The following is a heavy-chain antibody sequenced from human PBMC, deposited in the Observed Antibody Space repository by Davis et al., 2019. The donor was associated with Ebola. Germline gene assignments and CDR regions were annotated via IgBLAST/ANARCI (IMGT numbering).Heavy chain of an antibody. V-gene: IGHV3-7*03. J-gene: IGHJ4*02. CDR1: GFTFSSYW. CDR2: IKQDGSER. D-gene: IGHD2-15*01. Sequence: PGGSLRLSCAASGFTFSSYWMSWVRQAPGKGLEWVASIKQDGSERNYVDSVKGRFTISRDSAKNSVFLQMNSLGAEDTAVYYCARGGYSYYWGQGTLVTVSS. CDR3: ARGGYSYY.